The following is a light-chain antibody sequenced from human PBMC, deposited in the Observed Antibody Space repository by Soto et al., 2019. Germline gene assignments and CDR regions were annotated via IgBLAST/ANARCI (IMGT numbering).Light chain of an antibody. V-gene: IGLV2-8*01. Sequence: QSALSQPPSASGSPGQSVTISCTGTSSDVGGYNYVSWYQQHPAKAPKLMIYEVSKRPSGVPDRFSGSKSGNTASLTVSGLQADDDSDYYCSSYAGSNTVVFGEGTKLTVL. CDR2: EVS. CDR3: SSYAGSNTVV. J-gene: IGLJ2*01. CDR1: SSDVGGYNY.